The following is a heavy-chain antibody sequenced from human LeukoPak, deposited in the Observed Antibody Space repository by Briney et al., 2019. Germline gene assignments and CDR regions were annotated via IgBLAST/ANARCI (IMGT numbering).Heavy chain of an antibody. D-gene: IGHD1-26*01. J-gene: IGHJ4*02. CDR1: GGTFSGYA. Sequence: EASVKVSCEASGGTFSGYAITWVRQAPGQGLEWMGGIIPIFGTANYAQKFQGRVTITADKFTSTAYMELSSLRSEDTAVFYCARAGPGSYYDYFDYWGQGTLVTVSS. CDR2: IIPIFGTA. V-gene: IGHV1-69*06. CDR3: ARAGPGSYYDYFDY.